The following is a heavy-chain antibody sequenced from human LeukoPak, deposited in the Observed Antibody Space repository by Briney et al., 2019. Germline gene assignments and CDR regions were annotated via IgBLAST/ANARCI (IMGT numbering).Heavy chain of an antibody. CDR1: GGSISSYY. V-gene: IGHV4-59*08. D-gene: IGHD6-19*01. Sequence: SETLSLTCTVSGGSISSYYWSWIRQPPGKGLEWIGYIYYSGSTNYNPSLKSRVTISVDTSKNQFSLNLSSVTAADTAVYYCARHSSGRYRWYFDLWGRGTLVTVSS. CDR2: IYYSGST. J-gene: IGHJ2*01. CDR3: ARHSSGRYRWYFDL.